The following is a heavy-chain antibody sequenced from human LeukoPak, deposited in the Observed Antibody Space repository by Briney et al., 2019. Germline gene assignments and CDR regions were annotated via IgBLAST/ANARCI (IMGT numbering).Heavy chain of an antibody. CDR3: ARIFSAPYDAFDI. J-gene: IGHJ3*02. CDR2: INHSGST. CDR1: GGSFSGYY. D-gene: IGHD3-3*01. Sequence: SETLSLTCAVYGGSFSGYYWSWIRQPPGKGLEWIGEINHSGSTNYNPSLKSRVTISVDTSKNQFSLKLSSVTAADTAVYYCARIFSAPYDAFDIWGQGTMVTVSS. V-gene: IGHV4-34*01.